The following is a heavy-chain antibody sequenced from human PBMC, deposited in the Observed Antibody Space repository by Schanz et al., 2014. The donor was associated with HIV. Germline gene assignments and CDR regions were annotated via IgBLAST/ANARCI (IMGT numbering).Heavy chain of an antibody. CDR1: GFTFSSYA. CDR3: ATGMKYTSDWGGYYYGLDG. CDR2: ISGSGGST. V-gene: IGHV3-23*04. D-gene: IGHD6-25*01. Sequence: VQLAESGGGVVQPGRSLRLSCAASGFTFSSYAMSWVRQAPGKGLEWVSAISGSGGSTYYAGSVKGRFAISRDNSKNTLFLEMTSLRAQDTAIYYCATGMKYTSDWGGYYYGLDGWGQGTPVIVSS. J-gene: IGHJ6*02.